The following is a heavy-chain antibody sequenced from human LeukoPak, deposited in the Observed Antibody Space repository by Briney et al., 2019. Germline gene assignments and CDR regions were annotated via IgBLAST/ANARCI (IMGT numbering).Heavy chain of an antibody. CDR3: VKQQVDGSAFYDF. CDR1: GFTLSDYA. J-gene: IGHJ4*02. CDR2: ISERSERT. V-gene: IGHV3-23*01. Sequence: GGSLRLSCAASGFTLSDYAMTWARQAPGKGLDYVSSISERSERTYYADSVKGRFTISRDNSKNTLYLQLNNLRAEDTAVYYCVKQQVDGSAFYDFWGQGTLVTVSS. D-gene: IGHD3-10*01.